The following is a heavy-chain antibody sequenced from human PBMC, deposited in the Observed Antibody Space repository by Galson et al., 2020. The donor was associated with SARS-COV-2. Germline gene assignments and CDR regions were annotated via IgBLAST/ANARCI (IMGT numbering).Heavy chain of an antibody. D-gene: IGHD3-3*01. CDR1: GFTFSSYS. CDR2: ISSSSSYI. Sequence: GGSLRLSCVASGFTFSSYSMNWVRQAPGKGLEWVSSISSSSSYIYYADSVKGRFTISRDNAKNSLYLQMNSLRAEDTAVYYCARDGEWPPFHDAFDIWGQGTMVTVSS. J-gene: IGHJ3*02. V-gene: IGHV3-21*01. CDR3: ARDGEWPPFHDAFDI.